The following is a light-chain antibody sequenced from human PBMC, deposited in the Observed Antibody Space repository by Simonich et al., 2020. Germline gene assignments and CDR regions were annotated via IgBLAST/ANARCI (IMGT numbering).Light chain of an antibody. CDR1: QSISSW. J-gene: IGKJ3*01. V-gene: IGKV1-5*03. CDR3: QQYNSYSPSYT. Sequence: DIQMTQSPSTLSASVGDRVTIPCRASQSISSWLAWYQQKPGKAPKLLIYKASSLESVVPSRFSGSGSGTEFTLTISSLQPDDFATYYCQQYNSYSPSYTFGPGTKVDIK. CDR2: KAS.